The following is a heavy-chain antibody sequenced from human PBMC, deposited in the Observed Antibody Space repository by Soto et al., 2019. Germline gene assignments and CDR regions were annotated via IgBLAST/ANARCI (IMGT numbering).Heavy chain of an antibody. CDR3: AEVTMVRGVN. CDR2: IYYSGSI. CDR1: GGSITSGTFY. V-gene: IGHV4-39*07. D-gene: IGHD3-10*01. J-gene: IGHJ4*02. Sequence: PSETLSLTCTVSGGSITSGTFYWGWIRQPPGKGLEWIANIYYSGSIYYNLSLKSRVTISVDTSKNQFSLKLSSVTAADTAVYYCAEVTMVRGVNWGQGTLVTVSS.